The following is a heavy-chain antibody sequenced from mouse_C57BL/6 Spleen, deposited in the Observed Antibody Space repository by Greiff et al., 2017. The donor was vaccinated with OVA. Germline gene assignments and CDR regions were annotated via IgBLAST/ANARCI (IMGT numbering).Heavy chain of an antibody. D-gene: IGHD1-1*01. CDR2: IRNKANGYTT. CDR3: ARYALYYGSSYWYFDV. J-gene: IGHJ1*03. V-gene: IGHV7-3*01. Sequence: EVQLKESGGGLVQPGGSLSLSCAASGFTFTDYYMSWVRQPPGKALEWLGFIRNKANGYTTEYSASVKGRFTISRDNSQSILYLQMNALRAEDSATYYCARYALYYGSSYWYFDVWGTGTTVTVSS. CDR1: GFTFTDYY.